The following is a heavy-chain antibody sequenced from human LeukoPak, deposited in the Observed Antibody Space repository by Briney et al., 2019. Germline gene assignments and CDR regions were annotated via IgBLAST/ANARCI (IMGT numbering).Heavy chain of an antibody. CDR3: ARPRLRYYDSGGLLANAFDI. CDR2: MNPNSGNT. Sequence: ASVKVSCKASGYTFTSYDINWVRQATGQGLEWMGWMNPNSGNTGYAQKFQGRVTITRNTSISTAYMELSSLRSEDTAVYYCARPRLRYYDSGGLLANAFDIWGQGTMVTVSS. V-gene: IGHV1-8*03. J-gene: IGHJ3*02. D-gene: IGHD3-22*01. CDR1: GYTFTSYD.